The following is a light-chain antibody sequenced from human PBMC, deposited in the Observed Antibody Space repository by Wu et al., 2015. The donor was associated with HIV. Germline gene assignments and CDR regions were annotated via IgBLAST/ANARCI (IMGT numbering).Light chain of an antibody. J-gene: IGKJ4*01. CDR2: AAS. Sequence: DIQVTQSPSSLSASVGDKVTITCRSSQIISSYLNWYQQKPGKAPRLLMFAASSLQSGVPPRFSGSGSGTDFTLTINSLQPEDFATYYCQQADTFPLTFGGGTKVDIK. V-gene: IGKV1-39*01. CDR3: QQADTFPLT. CDR1: QIISSY.